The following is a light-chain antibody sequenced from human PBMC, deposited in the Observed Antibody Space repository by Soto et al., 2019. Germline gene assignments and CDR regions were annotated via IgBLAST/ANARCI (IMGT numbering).Light chain of an antibody. J-gene: IGLJ2*01. CDR1: SSDVGGYNY. V-gene: IGLV2-8*01. CDR2: EVS. Sequence: QSALTQPPSASGSTGQSVTISCTGTSSDVGGYNYVSWYQQHPGKAPKLMIYEVSKRPSGVPDRFSGSKSGNTASLTVSGRQAEDEADYYCSSYAGSNNHVVFGGGTKLTVL. CDR3: SSYAGSNNHVV.